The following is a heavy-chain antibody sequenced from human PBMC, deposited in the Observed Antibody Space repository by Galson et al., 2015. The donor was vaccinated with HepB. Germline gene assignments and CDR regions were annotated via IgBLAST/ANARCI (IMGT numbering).Heavy chain of an antibody. V-gene: IGHV6-1*01. J-gene: IGHJ4*02. CDR2: TYYRSKWFD. CDR3: ARGVTYFDY. D-gene: IGHD2-21*02. Sequence: CAISGDSVSSNTAAWNWIRQSPSRGLEWLGRTYYRSKWFDEYPVSVRGRITFNPDTSKNHFSLQLTSVSPEDTAVYYCARGVTYFDYWGPGTLVIVSS. CDR1: GDSVSSNTAA.